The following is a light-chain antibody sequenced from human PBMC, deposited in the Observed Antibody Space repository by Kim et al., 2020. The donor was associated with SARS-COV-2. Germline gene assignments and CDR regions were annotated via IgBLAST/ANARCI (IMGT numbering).Light chain of an antibody. V-gene: IGLV10-54*01. CDR2: RNN. CDR3: SAWDSSLSAWV. Sequence: QTATPTCTGNSKNVGNQGAAWLQQHQDHPPKLLSYRNNNRPSGISERLSASRSGNTASLTITGLQPEDEADYYCSAWDSSLSAWVFGGGTQLTVL. CDR1: SKNVGNQG. J-gene: IGLJ3*02.